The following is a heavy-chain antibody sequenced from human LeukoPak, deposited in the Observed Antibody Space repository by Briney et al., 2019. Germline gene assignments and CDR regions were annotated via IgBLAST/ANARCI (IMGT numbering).Heavy chain of an antibody. Sequence: SETLSLTCAVYGGSFSSYYWGWIRQPPGKGLEWIGSIYYSGSTYYNPSLKSRVTISVDTSKNQFSLKLSSVTAADTAVYYCARAEIQLWHFDYWGQGTLVTVSS. J-gene: IGHJ4*02. CDR1: GGSFSSYY. CDR2: IYYSGST. D-gene: IGHD5-18*01. CDR3: ARAEIQLWHFDY. V-gene: IGHV4-39*07.